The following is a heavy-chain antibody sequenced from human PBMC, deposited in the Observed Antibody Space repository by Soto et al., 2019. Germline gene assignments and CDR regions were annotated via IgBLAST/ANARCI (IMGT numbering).Heavy chain of an antibody. D-gene: IGHD6-19*01. Sequence: EVQLLESGGGLVQPGGSLRLSCAASGFTFSSYAMSWVRQAPGKGLEWVSVISGSGDSTYYADSVKGRFTISRDNSKNPLYLQMNSLRAEDTTVYYCARRSSGWYLDYWCQGTLVTVSS. CDR1: GFTFSSYA. CDR2: ISGSGDST. J-gene: IGHJ4*02. V-gene: IGHV3-23*01. CDR3: ARRSSGWYLDY.